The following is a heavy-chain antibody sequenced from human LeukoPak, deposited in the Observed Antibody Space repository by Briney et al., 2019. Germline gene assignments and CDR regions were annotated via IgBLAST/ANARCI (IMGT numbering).Heavy chain of an antibody. J-gene: IGHJ6*03. CDR2: IWYDGSNK. Sequence: RSGGSLRLSCAASGFTFSSYGMHWVRQAPGKGLEWVAVIWYDGSNKYYADSVKGRFTISRDNSKNTLYLQMNSLRAEDTAVYYCARDLSNLTSWRGYYYMDVWGKGTTVTVSS. D-gene: IGHD2-2*01. CDR1: GFTFSSYG. CDR3: ARDLSNLTSWRGYYYMDV. V-gene: IGHV3-33*01.